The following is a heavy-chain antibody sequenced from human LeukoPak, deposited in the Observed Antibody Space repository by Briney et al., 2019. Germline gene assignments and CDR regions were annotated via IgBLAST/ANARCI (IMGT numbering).Heavy chain of an antibody. CDR1: GFTCSSYT. CDR2: ISSSDTI. V-gene: IGHV3-48*01. J-gene: IGHJ3*02. D-gene: IGHD1-1*01. CDR3: ARDRQQWPLDAFDI. Sequence: PGGSLRLSCVASGFTCSSYTMNWVRQAPAKGREGGSYISSSDTIYYSDSVKGRFTISRDKAENSLYLQMSSVRAEDTAVYYCARDRQQWPLDAFDIWGQGTVVTVSS.